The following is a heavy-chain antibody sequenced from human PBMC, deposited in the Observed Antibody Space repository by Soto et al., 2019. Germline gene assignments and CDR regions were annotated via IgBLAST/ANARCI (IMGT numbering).Heavy chain of an antibody. CDR2: IYYSGST. CDR3: ARLANGDYDPLWWFDP. CDR1: GGSISSSSYY. Sequence: SETLSVTCTVSGGSISSSSYYWGWIRQPPGKGLEWIGSIYYSGSTYYNPSLKSRVTISVDTSKNQFSLKLSSVTAADTAVYYCARLANGDYDPLWWFDPWGQGTLVTVSS. D-gene: IGHD4-17*01. J-gene: IGHJ5*02. V-gene: IGHV4-39*01.